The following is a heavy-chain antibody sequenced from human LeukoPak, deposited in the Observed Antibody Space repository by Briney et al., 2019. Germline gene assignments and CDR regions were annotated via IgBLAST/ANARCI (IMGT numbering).Heavy chain of an antibody. CDR1: GFTFSSYA. CDR3: AKAYMVIGIRDIYYFEY. CDR2: VSGSGGIT. Sequence: GGSLRLSCAASGFTFSSYAMSWVRRAPGKGLEWVSSVSGSGGITYYADSVKGRFTISRDNSKNTLYLQMNSLRAEDTAVYYCAKAYMVIGIRDIYYFEYWGQGTLVTVSS. D-gene: IGHD3-22*01. J-gene: IGHJ4*02. V-gene: IGHV3-23*01.